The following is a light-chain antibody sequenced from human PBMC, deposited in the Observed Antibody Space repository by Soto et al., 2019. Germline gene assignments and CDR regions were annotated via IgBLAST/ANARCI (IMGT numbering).Light chain of an antibody. J-gene: IGKJ5*01. CDR1: QGVSTW. CDR3: QQAASFPIT. V-gene: IGKV1-12*01. Sequence: DIQMTQSPSSVSASVGDRVTITCRASQGVSTWLAWYQQKPGKAPNLLIYTASSLQSGVPSRFSGSGSGTDFTLTINGLQPEDFATYCCQQAASFPITFGQGTRLEIK. CDR2: TAS.